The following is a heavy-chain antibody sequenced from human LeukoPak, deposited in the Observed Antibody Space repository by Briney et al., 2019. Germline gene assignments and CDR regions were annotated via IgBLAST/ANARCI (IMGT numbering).Heavy chain of an antibody. CDR1: GGPFSSYA. CDR2: INPNSGGT. D-gene: IGHD6-19*01. CDR3: ARGTPGIAVAGTITPVFDP. Sequence: ASVKVSCKASGGPFSSYAISWVRQAPGQGLEWMGWINPNSGGTNYAQKFQGRVTMTRDTSISTAYMELSRLRSDDTAVYYCARGTPGIAVAGTITPVFDPWGQGTLVTVSS. J-gene: IGHJ5*02. V-gene: IGHV1-2*02.